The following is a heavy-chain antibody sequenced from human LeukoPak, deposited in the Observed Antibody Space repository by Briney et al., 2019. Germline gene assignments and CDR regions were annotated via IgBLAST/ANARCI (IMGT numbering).Heavy chain of an antibody. Sequence: GASVKVSCKVFGYTLTELSMHWVRQAPGKGLEWMGGFDPEDGETIYAQKFQGRVTMTEDTSTDTAYMELSSLRSEDTAVYYCATDYRVVAATFDAFDIWGQGTMVTVSS. V-gene: IGHV1-24*01. J-gene: IGHJ3*02. CDR2: FDPEDGET. CDR1: GYTLTELS. CDR3: ATDYRVVAATFDAFDI. D-gene: IGHD2-15*01.